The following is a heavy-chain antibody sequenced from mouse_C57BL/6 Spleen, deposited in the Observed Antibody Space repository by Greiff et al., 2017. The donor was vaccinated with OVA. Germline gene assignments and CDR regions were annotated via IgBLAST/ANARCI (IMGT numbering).Heavy chain of an antibody. CDR1: GYTFTSYW. J-gene: IGHJ2*01. D-gene: IGHD2-3*01. CDR2: INPSNGGT. Sequence: QVQLQQSGTELVKPGASVKLSCKASGYTFTSYWMHWVKQRPGQGLEWIGNINPSNGGTNYNEKFKSKATLTVDKSSSTAYMQLSSLTSEDSAVYYCAREALYDGYYAFDYWGQGTTLTVSS. V-gene: IGHV1-53*01. CDR3: AREALYDGYYAFDY.